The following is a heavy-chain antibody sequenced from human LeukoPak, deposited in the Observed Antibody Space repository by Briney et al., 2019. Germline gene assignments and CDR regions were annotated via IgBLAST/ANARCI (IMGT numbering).Heavy chain of an antibody. CDR3: ASRPGVVAATDSWFDP. CDR1: GGSFSGYY. CDR2: INHSGST. D-gene: IGHD2-15*01. J-gene: IGHJ5*02. Sequence: SETLSLTCAVYGGSFSGYYWSWIRQPPGKGLEWIGEINHSGSTNYNPSLKSRVTISVDTSKNQFSLKLSSVTAADTAVYYCASRPGVVAATDSWFDPWGQGTLVTVSS. V-gene: IGHV4-34*01.